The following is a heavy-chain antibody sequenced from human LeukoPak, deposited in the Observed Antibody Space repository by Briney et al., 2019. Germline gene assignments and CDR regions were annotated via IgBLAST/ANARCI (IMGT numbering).Heavy chain of an antibody. D-gene: IGHD6-13*01. CDR2: IHHGGSV. V-gene: IGHV4-38-2*02. J-gene: IGHJ4*02. CDR1: GYSISSGFY. Sequence: SETLSLTCTVSGYSISSGFYWGWIRQPPGKGLEWIGTIHHGGSVNYNPPLKSRVTISVDTSKNQFSLNLSSVTAADTAVYYCARAAAAGTVPFDYWGQGTLVTVSS. CDR3: ARAAAAGTVPFDY.